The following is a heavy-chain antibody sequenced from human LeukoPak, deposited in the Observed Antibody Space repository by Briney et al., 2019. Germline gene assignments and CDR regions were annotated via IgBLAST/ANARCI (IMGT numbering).Heavy chain of an antibody. D-gene: IGHD2-15*01. Sequence: PSETLSLTCTVSACSISSSSYYWGWIRQPPGKGLEWIGYIYYSGSTYYNPSLKSRVTISVDTSKNQFSLKLSAVTAADTAVCYCARFAGPSSGGSWAFDYWGQGTLVTASS. CDR2: IYYSGST. V-gene: IGHV4-31*03. J-gene: IGHJ4*02. CDR3: ARFAGPSSGGSWAFDY. CDR1: ACSISSSSYY.